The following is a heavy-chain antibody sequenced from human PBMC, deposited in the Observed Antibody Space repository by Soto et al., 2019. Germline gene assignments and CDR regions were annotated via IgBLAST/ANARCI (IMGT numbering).Heavy chain of an antibody. CDR3: TRTSAVEGDY. V-gene: IGHV4-30-4*01. CDR2: IYYTGIT. D-gene: IGHD2-15*01. CDR1: GGSISNGDYY. Sequence: QVQLQESGPGLVKPSQTVSLTCTVSGGSISNGDYYWNWIRQPPGKGLEWIGSIYYTGITYYNPSLKSRVTMSLDTSKNQFSLKLSSVTAADTAMHYCTRTSAVEGDYWGQGILVTVSS. J-gene: IGHJ4*02.